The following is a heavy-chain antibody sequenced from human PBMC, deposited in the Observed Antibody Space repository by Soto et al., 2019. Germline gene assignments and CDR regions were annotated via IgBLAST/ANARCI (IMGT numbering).Heavy chain of an antibody. J-gene: IGHJ4*01. V-gene: IGHV4-38-2*02. CDR1: GYSIRSGYY. CDR3: AALWFGELAFNY. D-gene: IGHD3-10*01. Sequence: PSETLSLTCSVSGYSIRSGYYWGWVRQAPGEGLEWLGSVYHNGIMFHNPSFQSRVTISVDTSKNQFSLNLRSVTAADTAVYYCAALWFGELAFNYWGHGILVTVSS. CDR2: VYHNGIM.